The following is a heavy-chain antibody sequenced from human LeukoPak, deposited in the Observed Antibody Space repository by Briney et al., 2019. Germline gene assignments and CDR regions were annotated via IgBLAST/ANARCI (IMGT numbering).Heavy chain of an antibody. V-gene: IGHV3-48*03. CDR3: ARYCSSASCYVPYFDY. CDR1: GFTFSSYE. CDR2: ISSSGNII. D-gene: IGHD2-2*01. J-gene: IGHJ4*02. Sequence: GGSLRLPCAASGFTFSSYEMNWVRQAPGKGLEWVSYISSSGNIIYYADSVKGRFTISRDNAKNSLYLQMNSLRADDTAVYYCARYCSSASCYVPYFDYWGQGTLVTVSS.